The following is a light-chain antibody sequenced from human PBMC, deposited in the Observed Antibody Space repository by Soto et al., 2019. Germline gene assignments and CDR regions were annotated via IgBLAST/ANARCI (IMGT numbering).Light chain of an antibody. CDR3: QQASSFPLT. V-gene: IGKV1-12*01. CDR1: QPISSW. Sequence: IQMTQSPSSVSASVADRVTITCRASQPISSWLAWYQQKPGQPPNLLIYSASTLRSGVPSRFSGSESGTLFTLTITNLQPEDFATYYCQQASSFPLTFGGGTKVEV. CDR2: SAS. J-gene: IGKJ4*01.